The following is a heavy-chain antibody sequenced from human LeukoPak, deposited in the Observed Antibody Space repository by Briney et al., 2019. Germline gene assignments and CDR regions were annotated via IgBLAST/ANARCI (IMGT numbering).Heavy chain of an antibody. CDR3: ARDREKFGFDP. Sequence: PGGSLRLSCAASGFTFSSYSMNWVRQAPGKGLEWVSYISSSSSTIYYADSVKGRFTISRDNAKNSLYLQMNSLSAEDTAVYYCARDREKFGFDPWGQGTLVTVSS. D-gene: IGHD3-10*01. J-gene: IGHJ5*02. CDR1: GFTFSSYS. V-gene: IGHV3-48*01. CDR2: ISSSSSTI.